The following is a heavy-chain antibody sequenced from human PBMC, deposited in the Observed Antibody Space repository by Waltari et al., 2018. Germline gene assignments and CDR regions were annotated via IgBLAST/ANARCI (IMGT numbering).Heavy chain of an antibody. CDR3: ARDGQWLATSFDY. J-gene: IGHJ4*02. CDR2: IYYSGST. V-gene: IGHV4-39*07. CDR1: GGSISSSSYY. Sequence: QLQLQESGPGLVKPSETLSLTYTVSGGSISSSSYYWGWIRQPPGKGLEWIGSIYYSGSTYYNPSLKSRVTISVDTSKNQFSLKLSSVTAADTAVYYCARDGQWLATSFDYWGQGTLVTVSS. D-gene: IGHD6-19*01.